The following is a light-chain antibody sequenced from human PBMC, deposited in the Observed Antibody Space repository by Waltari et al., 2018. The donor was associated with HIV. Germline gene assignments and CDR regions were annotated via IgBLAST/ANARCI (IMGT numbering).Light chain of an antibody. J-gene: IGLJ2*01. CDR1: SSALAAYNS. Sequence: QSALPQPPSASGSPGQSVTISCTGASSALAAYNSVSLYQQRPGKAPNVIISEVSKRSSGVPNRSSGTSSGNTAPLTVAGLQADDEAEYCCSCYGGSNSLVFGGGTKLTVL. CDR2: EVS. V-gene: IGLV2-8*01. CDR3: SCYGGSNSLV.